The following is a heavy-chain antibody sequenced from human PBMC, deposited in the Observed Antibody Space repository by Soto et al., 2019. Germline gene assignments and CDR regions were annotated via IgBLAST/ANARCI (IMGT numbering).Heavy chain of an antibody. V-gene: IGHV4-59*01. CDR2: IYYSGST. J-gene: IGHJ5*02. CDR1: GGSISSYY. Sequence: SETLSLTCTVSGGSISSYYWSWIRQPPGKGLEWIGYIYYSGSTNYNPSLKSRVTISVDTSKNQFSLKLSSVTAADTAVYYCARVAYSSSSSQFDPWGQGTLVTVSS. CDR3: ARVAYSSSSSQFDP. D-gene: IGHD6-6*01.